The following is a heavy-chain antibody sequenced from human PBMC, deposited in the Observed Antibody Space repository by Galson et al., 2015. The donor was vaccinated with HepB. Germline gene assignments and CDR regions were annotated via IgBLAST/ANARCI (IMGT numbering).Heavy chain of an antibody. D-gene: IGHD6-6*01. Sequence: SVKVSCKASGYTFTGYYMHWVRQAPGQGLEWMGWINPNSGGTNYAQKFQGRVTMTRDTSISTAYMELSRLRSDDTAVYYCAGDGGAIAARCFDYWGQGTLVTVSS. J-gene: IGHJ4*02. V-gene: IGHV1-2*02. CDR1: GYTFTGYY. CDR3: AGDGGAIAARCFDY. CDR2: INPNSGGT.